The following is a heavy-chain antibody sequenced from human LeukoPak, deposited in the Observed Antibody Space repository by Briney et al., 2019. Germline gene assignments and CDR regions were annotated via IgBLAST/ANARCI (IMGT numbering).Heavy chain of an antibody. CDR3: ARLTYYYDSSGQNWFDP. D-gene: IGHD3-22*01. CDR1: GYTFTNYA. J-gene: IGHJ5*02. CDR2: INAGNGNT. Sequence: ASVKVSCKASGYTFTNYAMHWVRQAPGQRLEWMGWINAGNGNTKYSQKFQGRVTITRDTSASTAYMEVSSLRSEDTAVYYCARLTYYYDSSGQNWFDPWGQGTLSPSPQ. V-gene: IGHV1-3*01.